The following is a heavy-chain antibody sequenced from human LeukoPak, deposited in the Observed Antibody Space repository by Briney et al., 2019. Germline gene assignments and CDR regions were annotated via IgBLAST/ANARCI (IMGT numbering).Heavy chain of an antibody. V-gene: IGHV1-69*01. Sequence: SVKVSCKTSGGTFSSYTINWVRQAPGRGLEWMGGIIPMFDRANYAQKFQGRVTITADESTSTAYMELSSLRSEDTAVYYCAREGYYYDSGGRYPKCAFEIWGQGTMVTVSS. D-gene: IGHD3-22*01. CDR1: GGTFSSYT. J-gene: IGHJ3*02. CDR3: AREGYYYDSGGRYPKCAFEI. CDR2: IIPMFDRA.